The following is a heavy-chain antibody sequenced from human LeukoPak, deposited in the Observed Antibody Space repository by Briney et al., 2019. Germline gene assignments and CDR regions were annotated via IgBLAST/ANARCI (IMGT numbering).Heavy chain of an antibody. CDR1: GYTFTSYY. CDR2: ISAYNGNT. V-gene: IGHV1-18*04. Sequence: GASVKVSCKASGYTFTSYYMHWVRQAPGQGLEWMGWISAYNGNTNYAQKLQGRVTMTTDTSTSTAYMELRSLRSDDTAVYYCARVHDYYDSSGYYYYYYGMDVWGQGTTVTVSS. J-gene: IGHJ6*02. D-gene: IGHD3-22*01. CDR3: ARVHDYYDSSGYYYYYYGMDV.